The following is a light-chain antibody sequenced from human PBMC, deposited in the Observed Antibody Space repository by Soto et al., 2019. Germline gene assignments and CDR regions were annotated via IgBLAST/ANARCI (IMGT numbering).Light chain of an antibody. CDR2: CAS. V-gene: IGKV3-20*01. J-gene: IGKJ1*01. Sequence: EIVLTQSPGTLSLSPGERATLSCRASQSISSSNLAWFQQKPGQAPRLLIYCASSRATGIPDRFSGSGSGTDFTLSIIRLDPEDFAVYYCQQSVCSLWTFGQGTKVDIK. CDR3: QQSVCSLWT. CDR1: QSISSSN.